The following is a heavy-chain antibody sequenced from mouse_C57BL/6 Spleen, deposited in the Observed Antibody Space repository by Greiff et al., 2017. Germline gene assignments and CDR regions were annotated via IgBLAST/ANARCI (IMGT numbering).Heavy chain of an antibody. CDR2: IHPSDSDT. V-gene: IGHV1-74*01. J-gene: IGHJ4*01. D-gene: IGHD2-4*01. CDR1: GYTFTSYW. CDR3: AMGGYDYHDAMDY. Sequence: QVQLKQPGAELVKPGASVKVSCKASGYTFTSYWMHWVKQRPGQGLEWIGRIHPSDSDTNYNQKFKGKATLTVDKSFSTAYMQLISLTSEDSAVYYCAMGGYDYHDAMDYWGQGTSVTVSS.